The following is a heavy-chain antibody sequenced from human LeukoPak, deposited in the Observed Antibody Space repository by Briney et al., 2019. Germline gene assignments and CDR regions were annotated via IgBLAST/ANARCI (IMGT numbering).Heavy chain of an antibody. CDR1: GFTFSSYE. V-gene: IGHV3-48*03. CDR2: ISSSGSTI. D-gene: IGHD5-12*01. Sequence: GGSLRLSCAASGFTFSSYEMNWVRQAPGKGLEWVSYISSSGSTIYYADSVKGRFTISRDNAKNSMYLQMNFLRTDDTAVYYCAKDSGYDYYFDYWGQGTLVTVSS. J-gene: IGHJ4*02. CDR3: AKDSGYDYYFDY.